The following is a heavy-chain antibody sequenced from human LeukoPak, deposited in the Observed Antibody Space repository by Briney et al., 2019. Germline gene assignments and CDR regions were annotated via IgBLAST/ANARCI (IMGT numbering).Heavy chain of an antibody. Sequence: SETLTLTCAVYGGSFSGYYWSWIRQPPGKGLEWIGEISHSGSTNYNPSLKSRVTISVDTSKNQFSLKLSSVTAADTAVYYCARSRHRFGELLRFDPWGQGTLVTVSS. CDR1: GGSFSGYY. V-gene: IGHV4-34*01. D-gene: IGHD3-10*01. J-gene: IGHJ5*02. CDR3: ARSRHRFGELLRFDP. CDR2: ISHSGST.